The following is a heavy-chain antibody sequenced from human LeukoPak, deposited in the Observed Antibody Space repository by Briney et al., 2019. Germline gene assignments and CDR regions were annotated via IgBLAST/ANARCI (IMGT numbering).Heavy chain of an antibody. D-gene: IGHD6-19*01. CDR1: GFTFRAYW. J-gene: IGHJ6*03. V-gene: IGHV3-7*01. Sequence: PGGSLRLSCGVSGFTFRAYWMTWVRQAPGRGLDWVANIRQDGSDKYFVDSVKGRFTISRDNAKNSLYLQMNSLRAEDTAVYYCARGGGGSGWNYEYNYMGVWGKGATVIVSS. CDR3: ARGGGGSGWNYEYNYMGV. CDR2: IRQDGSDK.